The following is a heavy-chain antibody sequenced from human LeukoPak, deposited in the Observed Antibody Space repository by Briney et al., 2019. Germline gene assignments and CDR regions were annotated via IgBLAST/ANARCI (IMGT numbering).Heavy chain of an antibody. D-gene: IGHD6-13*01. CDR2: ISSSSSYI. CDR1: GFTFSSYS. Sequence: PGGSLRLSCAASGFTFSSYSMNWVRQAPGKGLEWVSSISSSSSYIYYADSVKGRFTISRDNAKNSLYLQMNSLRAEDTAVYYCARDTRGSYSSSHYWGQGTLVTVSS. J-gene: IGHJ4*02. V-gene: IGHV3-21*01. CDR3: ARDTRGSYSSSHY.